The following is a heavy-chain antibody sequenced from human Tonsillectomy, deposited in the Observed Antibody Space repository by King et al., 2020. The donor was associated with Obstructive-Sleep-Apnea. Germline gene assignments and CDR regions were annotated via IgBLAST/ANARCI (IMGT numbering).Heavy chain of an antibody. CDR1: GYTFTSYA. Sequence: QLVQSGAEVEKPGASVKVSCKASGYTFTSYAMHWVRQAPGQSLEWMGWINPGNGNIRYSQKFQGRVTITKDTSATTAYMELGSLRSEDTAVYYCARNMVRGLDASFDYWGQGTLVTVSS. V-gene: IGHV1-3*01. CDR3: ARNMVRGLDASFDY. CDR2: INPGNGNI. D-gene: IGHD3-10*01. J-gene: IGHJ4*02.